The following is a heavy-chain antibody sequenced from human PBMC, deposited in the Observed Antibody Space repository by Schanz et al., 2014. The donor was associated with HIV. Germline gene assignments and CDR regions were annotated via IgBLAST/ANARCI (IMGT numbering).Heavy chain of an antibody. CDR2: ISYDGANK. J-gene: IGHJ6*02. V-gene: IGHV3-30*18. D-gene: IGHD3-22*01. Sequence: QVQLVESGGGVVQPGRSLRLSCAASGFSFNNYGMHWVRQAPGKGLEWVAVISYDGANKKFEDSVKGRLTISRDNSKNTLYLQMKSLRPEDTAVYYCAKDRNYYDNRYLGKGNYYYYYGMDVWGQGTTVTVSS. CDR3: AKDRNYYDNRYLGKGNYYYYYGMDV. CDR1: GFSFNNYG.